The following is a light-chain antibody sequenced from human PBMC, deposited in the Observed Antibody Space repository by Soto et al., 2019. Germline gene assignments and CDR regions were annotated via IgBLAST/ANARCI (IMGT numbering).Light chain of an antibody. V-gene: IGKV3-20*01. CDR3: QQYASSPLT. CDR2: RAS. Sequence: EIVLTQSPDTLSLSPGERATLSCRASQSVSSSFLAWYHQKPGQAPRLLIYRASSRATGIPDRFTGSGSGTDFTLTSSRLEPEDFAVYYCQQYASSPLTFGGGTKVELK. J-gene: IGKJ4*01. CDR1: QSVSSSF.